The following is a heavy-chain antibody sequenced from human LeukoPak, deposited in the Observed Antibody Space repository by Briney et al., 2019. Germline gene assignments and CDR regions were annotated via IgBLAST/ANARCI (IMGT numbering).Heavy chain of an antibody. D-gene: IGHD4-23*01. V-gene: IGHV4-30-4*07. CDR1: GGSISSGGYS. CDR3: ARMIFDYGGNSWLYAFDI. CDR2: IYYSGST. Sequence: SETLSLTCAVSGGSISSGGYSWSWIRQPPGKGLEWIGYIYYSGSTYYKLSLKNRITISEDTSKNQFSLKLSSVTAADTAVYYCARMIFDYGGNSWLYAFDIWGQGTMVTVSS. J-gene: IGHJ3*02.